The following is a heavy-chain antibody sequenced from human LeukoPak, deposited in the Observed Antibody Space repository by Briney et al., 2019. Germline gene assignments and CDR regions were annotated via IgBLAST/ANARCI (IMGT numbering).Heavy chain of an antibody. Sequence: SETLSLTCTVSGGSTSSSSFYWGWIRQPPGKGLECIGRISYSGRTYYNPSLQSRVTISVDTSKNQFSLRLSSVTAADTAVYYCARLVLTPAYDYWGQGTLVTVSS. J-gene: IGHJ4*02. D-gene: IGHD2-21*02. CDR1: GGSTSSSSFY. CDR3: ARLVLTPAYDY. V-gene: IGHV4-39*01. CDR2: ISYSGRT.